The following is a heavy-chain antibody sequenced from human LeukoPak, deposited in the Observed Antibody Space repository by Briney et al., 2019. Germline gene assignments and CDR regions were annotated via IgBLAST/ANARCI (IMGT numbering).Heavy chain of an antibody. J-gene: IGHJ4*02. CDR3: AKDRYSSGWSYFDY. CDR1: GFTFSSYA. V-gene: IGHV3-23*01. Sequence: GGSLRLSCAASGFTFSSYAMNWVRRAPGKGLEWVSAISGSGDSTYYADSVKGRFTISRDNSKNTLFLQMNSLRAEDTAVYYCAKDRYSSGWSYFDYWGQGTLVIVSS. D-gene: IGHD6-19*01. CDR2: ISGSGDST.